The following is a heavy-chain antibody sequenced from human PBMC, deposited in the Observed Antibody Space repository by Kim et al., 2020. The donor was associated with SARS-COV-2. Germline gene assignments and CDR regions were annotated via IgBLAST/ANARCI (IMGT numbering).Heavy chain of an antibody. Sequence: GGSLRLSCAASGFTVSSNYMSWVRQAPGKGLEWVSVIYSGGSTYYADSVKGRFTISGDNSKNTLYLQMNSLRAEDTAVFYCARSWFDPWGQGTLVTVSS. CDR1: GFTVSSNY. J-gene: IGHJ5*02. CDR2: IYSGGST. CDR3: ARSWFDP. V-gene: IGHV3-66*01.